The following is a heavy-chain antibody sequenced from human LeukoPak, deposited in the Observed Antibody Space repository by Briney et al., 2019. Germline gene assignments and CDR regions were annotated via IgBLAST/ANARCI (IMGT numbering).Heavy chain of an antibody. J-gene: IGHJ5*02. V-gene: IGHV4-59*08. D-gene: IGHD3-10*01. CDR3: ARLRRGFGELLFDP. CDR1: GGSISSYY. CDR2: IYYSGST. Sequence: SETLSLTCTVSGGSISSYYWSWIRQPPGKGLEWIGYIYYSGSTNYNPSLKSQVTISVDTSKNQFSLKLSSVTAADTAVYYCARLRRGFGELLFDPWGQGTLVTVSS.